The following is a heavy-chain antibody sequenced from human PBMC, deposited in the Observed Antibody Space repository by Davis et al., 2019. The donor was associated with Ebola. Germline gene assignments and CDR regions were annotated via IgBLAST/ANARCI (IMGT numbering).Heavy chain of an antibody. D-gene: IGHD5-18*01. CDR2: INHSGST. CDR1: GDSISTFY. CDR3: ARGRRYSYGPPRY. J-gene: IGHJ4*02. V-gene: IGHV4-34*01. Sequence: MPSETLSLTCTVSGDSISTFYWSWIRQPPGKGLEWIGEINHSGSTNYNPSLKSRVTISVDTSKNQFSLKLSSVTAADTAVYYCARGRRYSYGPPRYWGQGTLVTVSS.